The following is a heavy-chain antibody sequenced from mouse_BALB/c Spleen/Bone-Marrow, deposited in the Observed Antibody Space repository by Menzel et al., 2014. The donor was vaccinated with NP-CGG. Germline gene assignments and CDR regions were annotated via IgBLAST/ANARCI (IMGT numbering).Heavy chain of an antibody. J-gene: IGHJ3*01. V-gene: IGHV5-2*01. Sequence: EVKLMESGGGLVQPGESLKLSCESNEYQFPSHDMSWVRKTPEKRLGLVAAINSDGGSTFYPDTMERRFIISRDNTKKTLYLQMSSLRSEDTALYYCARQGDYGSSCFAYWGQGTLVTVSA. D-gene: IGHD1-1*01. CDR2: INSDGGST. CDR3: ARQGDYGSSCFAY. CDR1: EYQFPSHD.